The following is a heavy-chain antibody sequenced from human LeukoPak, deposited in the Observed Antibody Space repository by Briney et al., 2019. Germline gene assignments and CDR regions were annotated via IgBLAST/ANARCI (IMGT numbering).Heavy chain of an antibody. V-gene: IGHV3-33*01. CDR2: IWYDGSNK. Sequence: PGGSLRLSCAASGFAFSSYGMHWVRQAPGKGLEWVAVIWYDGSNKYYADSVKGRFTISRDNSKNTLYLQMNSLRAEDTAVYYCARVVDTAMVIDYWGQGTLVTVSS. CDR3: ARVVDTAMVIDY. CDR1: GFAFSSYG. J-gene: IGHJ4*02. D-gene: IGHD5-18*01.